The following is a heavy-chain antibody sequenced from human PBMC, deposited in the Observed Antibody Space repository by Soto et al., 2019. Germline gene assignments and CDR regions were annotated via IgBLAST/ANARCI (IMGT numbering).Heavy chain of an antibody. V-gene: IGHV1-2*02. CDR2: INPNSGGT. Sequence: ASVKVSCKASGYTFTGYYMHWVRQAPGQGLEWMGWINPNSGGTNYAQKFQGRVTMTRDTSISTAYMELSRLRSDDTAVYYCARGPDTHNHYYDSSGSLSYWGQGTRVTVSS. CDR1: GYTFTGYY. CDR3: ARGPDTHNHYYDSSGSLSY. D-gene: IGHD3-22*01. J-gene: IGHJ4*02.